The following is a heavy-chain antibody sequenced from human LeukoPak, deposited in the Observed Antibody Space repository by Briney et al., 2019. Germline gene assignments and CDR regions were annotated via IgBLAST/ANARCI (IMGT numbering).Heavy chain of an antibody. V-gene: IGHV3-23*01. Sequence: GGSLRLSCVASGFTFSSHGMNWVRQAPGKGLEWVSGITSGTRTYYADSVKGRFAISRDNSKNTMYLQMNSLRAEDTAVYYCARGRYDFWSGYYTFDYWGQGTLVTVSS. CDR2: ITSGTRT. CDR1: GFTFSSHG. D-gene: IGHD3-3*01. CDR3: ARGRYDFWSGYYTFDY. J-gene: IGHJ4*02.